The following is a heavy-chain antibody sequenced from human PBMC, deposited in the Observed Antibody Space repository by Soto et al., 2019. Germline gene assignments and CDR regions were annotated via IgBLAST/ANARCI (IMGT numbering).Heavy chain of an antibody. CDR2: INHSGST. D-gene: IGHD6-13*01. J-gene: IGHJ5*02. CDR1: GGSFGGYY. V-gene: IGHV4-34*01. CDR3: ARAKRYSSSWYNWFDP. Sequence: SETLSLTCAVYGGSFGGYYRSWIRQPPGKGLEWIGEINHSGSTNYNPSLKSRVTISVDTSKSQFSLKLSSVTAADTAVYYCARAKRYSSSWYNWFDPWGQGTLVTVSS.